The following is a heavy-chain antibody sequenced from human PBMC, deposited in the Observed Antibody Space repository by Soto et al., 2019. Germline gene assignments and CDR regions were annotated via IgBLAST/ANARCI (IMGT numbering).Heavy chain of an antibody. Sequence: SETLSLTCAVSGGSIGSGGYSWSWIRQPPGKGLEWIGFIYHTGSTYYNPSLESRVTISVDRSKNQLYLRLNSVTAADTAVYYCARDNTGSLDSWGQGTLVTVSS. D-gene: IGHD3-10*01. CDR3: ARDNTGSLDS. CDR1: GGSIGSGGYS. V-gene: IGHV4-30-2*01. J-gene: IGHJ5*01. CDR2: IYHTGST.